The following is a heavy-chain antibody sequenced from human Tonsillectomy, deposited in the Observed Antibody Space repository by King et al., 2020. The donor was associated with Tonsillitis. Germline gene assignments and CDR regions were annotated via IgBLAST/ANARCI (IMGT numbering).Heavy chain of an antibody. CDR2: IRSNANSYAT. J-gene: IGHJ4*02. D-gene: IGHD2-2*01. V-gene: IGHV3-73*01. CDR1: GFTFSGSA. Sequence: VQLVESGGGLVQPGGSLKLSCAASGFTFSGSAMHWVRQASGKGLEWVGRIRSNANSYATAYAASVKGRFTISRDDSKNTAYLQMNSLKTEDTAVYYCTSHNCSSTSCSPYYFDYWGQGTLVTVSS. CDR3: TSHNCSSTSCSPYYFDY.